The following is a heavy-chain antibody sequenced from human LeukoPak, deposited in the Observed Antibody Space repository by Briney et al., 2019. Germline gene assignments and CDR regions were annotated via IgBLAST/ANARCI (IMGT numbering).Heavy chain of an antibody. V-gene: IGHV4-34*01. CDR2: INHSGST. Sequence: GSLRLSCAASGFTFSSTYMSWVRQPPGKGLEWIGEINHSGSTNYNPSLKSRVTISVDTSKNQFSLKLSSVTAADTAVYYCARGGNRIQLWLRTFDPWGQGTLVTVSS. J-gene: IGHJ5*02. CDR1: GFTFSSTY. CDR3: ARGGNRIQLWLRTFDP. D-gene: IGHD5-18*01.